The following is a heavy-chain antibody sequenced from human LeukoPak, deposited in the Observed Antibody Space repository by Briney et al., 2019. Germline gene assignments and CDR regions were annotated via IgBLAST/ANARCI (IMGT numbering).Heavy chain of an antibody. Sequence: ASVKVSCKASGYTFTSYGISWVRQAPGQGLEWMGWISAYNGNTNYAQKIQGRVTMTTDTSTSTAYMELRSLRSDDTAVYYCARDLVVPAAIRETYYYYYYMDVWGKGTTVTVSS. D-gene: IGHD2-2*01. CDR2: ISAYNGNT. J-gene: IGHJ6*03. V-gene: IGHV1-18*01. CDR3: ARDLVVPAAIRETYYYYYYMDV. CDR1: GYTFTSYG.